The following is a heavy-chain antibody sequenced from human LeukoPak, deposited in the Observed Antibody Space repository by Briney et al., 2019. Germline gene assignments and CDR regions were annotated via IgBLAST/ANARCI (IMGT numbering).Heavy chain of an antibody. J-gene: IGHJ6*03. CDR1: GYSISSGYY. Sequence: SETLSLTCAVSGYSISSGYYWGWIRQPPGKGLEWIGSIYHSGSTYYNPSLKSRITISVDTSKNQFSLKLSSVTAADTAVYYCASLVLRFLEWLPRSYYYMDVWGKGTTVTVSS. D-gene: IGHD3-3*01. CDR3: ASLVLRFLEWLPRSYYYMDV. V-gene: IGHV4-38-2*01. CDR2: IYHSGST.